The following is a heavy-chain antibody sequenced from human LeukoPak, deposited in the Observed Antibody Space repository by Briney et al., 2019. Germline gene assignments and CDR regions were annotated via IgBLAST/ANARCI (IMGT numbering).Heavy chain of an antibody. D-gene: IGHD6-13*01. V-gene: IGHV3-7*01. CDR2: IKEDSRAT. CDR3: ATTAATAGGPY. CDR1: GFTFTDFW. J-gene: IGHJ4*02. Sequence: GGSLRLSCAASGFTFTDFWMTWVRQAPGKGLEWVANIKEDSRATFYGASVKGRFTISRDNSKSSLYLQMNSLRVEDTAVYYCATTAATAGGPYWGQGTLVTVSS.